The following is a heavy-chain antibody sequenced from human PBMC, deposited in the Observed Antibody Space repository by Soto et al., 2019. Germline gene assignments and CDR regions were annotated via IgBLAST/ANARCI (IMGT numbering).Heavy chain of an antibody. CDR2: IYPIDSYT. J-gene: IGHJ5*02. D-gene: IGHD2-2*01. V-gene: IGHV5-10-1*01. CDR3: ARLEGSSSTCDICLDH. Sequence: VESLKISCTGFGYTFTTFWISWVRQMSGKGLEWMGMIYPIDSYTNYSPSFQGHVTISVDTSISTAYLQWGSLKASGTAIYYCARLEGSSSTCDICLDHWGQGTLVTVSS. CDR1: GYTFTTFW.